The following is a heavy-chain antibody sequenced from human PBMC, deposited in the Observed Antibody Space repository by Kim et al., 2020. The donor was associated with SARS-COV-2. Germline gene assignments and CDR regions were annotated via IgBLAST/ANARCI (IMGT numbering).Heavy chain of an antibody. J-gene: IGHJ2*01. CDR3: ARDPNYGGLDWYFDL. Sequence: DSVEGRFPNTRANSKSTLYLQMNSLRAEDTAVYYCARDPNYGGLDWYFDLWGRGTLVTVSS. V-gene: IGHV3-30*01. D-gene: IGHD4-17*01.